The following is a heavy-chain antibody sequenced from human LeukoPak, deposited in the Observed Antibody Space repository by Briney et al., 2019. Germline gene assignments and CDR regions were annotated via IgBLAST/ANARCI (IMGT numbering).Heavy chain of an antibody. V-gene: IGHV3-20*04. CDR1: GFTFDEYG. J-gene: IGHJ4*02. Sequence: PGGSLRLSCAASGFTFDEYGMNWVRQVPGKGLECVSGINWNGGNAGYADSVKGRFTISRDNAKNSLYLQMDSLTAEDTAVYYCARRFLYSSSWFFDLWGQGTLVTVSS. D-gene: IGHD6-13*01. CDR3: ARRFLYSSSWFFDL. CDR2: INWNGGNA.